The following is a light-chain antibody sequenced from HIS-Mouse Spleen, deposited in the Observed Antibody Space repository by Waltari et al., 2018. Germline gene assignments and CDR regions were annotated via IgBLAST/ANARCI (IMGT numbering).Light chain of an antibody. V-gene: IGLV3-10*01. CDR2: EDS. Sequence: SYELPQPPSVSVSPGQTARITCSGEALPKKYHYWYQQKSGQAPVLVIYEDSKRPSGIPERFSGSSSGTMATLTISGAQVEDEADYYCYSTDSSGNHRVFGGGTKLTVL. J-gene: IGLJ2*01. CDR3: YSTDSSGNHRV. CDR1: ALPKKY.